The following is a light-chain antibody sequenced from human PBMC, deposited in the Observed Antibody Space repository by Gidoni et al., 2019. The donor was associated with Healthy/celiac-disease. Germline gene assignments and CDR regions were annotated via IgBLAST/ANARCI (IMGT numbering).Light chain of an antibody. CDR3: QQRSNWPPIT. CDR1: QSVSSY. J-gene: IGKJ5*01. V-gene: IGKV3-11*01. CDR2: DAS. Sequence: EIVLTQYPATLSLSPGESATLSCRASQSVSSYLAWYQQKPGQAPRLLIYDASNRATGIPARFSGSGSGTDFTLTISSLEPEDFAVYYCQQRSNWPPITFGQGTRLEIK.